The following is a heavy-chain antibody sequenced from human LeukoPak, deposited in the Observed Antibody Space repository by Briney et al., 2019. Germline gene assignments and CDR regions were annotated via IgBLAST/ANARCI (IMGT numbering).Heavy chain of an antibody. D-gene: IGHD6-19*01. Sequence: LSGGSLRLSCADSGFTFSSYAMSWVRQAPGKGLVWVSRINSDGSSTSYADSVKGRFTISRDNAKNTLYLQMNSLRAEDTAVYYCARGQQWLPFDYWGQGTLVTVSS. CDR2: INSDGSST. CDR3: ARGQQWLPFDY. CDR1: GFTFSSYA. J-gene: IGHJ4*02. V-gene: IGHV3-74*01.